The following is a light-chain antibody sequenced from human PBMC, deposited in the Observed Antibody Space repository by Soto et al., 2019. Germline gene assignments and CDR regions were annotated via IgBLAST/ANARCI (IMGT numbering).Light chain of an antibody. CDR1: SSDVGGYNY. J-gene: IGLJ1*01. Sequence: QSVLTQPASVSGSPGQSITISCTGTSSDVGGYNYVSWYQQHPGKAPKLMIYDVSNRPSGVSNRFSGSESGNTASLTISGLQAEEEADYYCSSYTSSSPPSYVFGTGTRVTVL. CDR2: DVS. V-gene: IGLV2-14*01. CDR3: SSYTSSSPPSYV.